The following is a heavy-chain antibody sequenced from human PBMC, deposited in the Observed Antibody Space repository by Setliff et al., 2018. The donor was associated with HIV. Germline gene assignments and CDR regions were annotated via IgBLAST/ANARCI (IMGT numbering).Heavy chain of an antibody. CDR1: GFTFSSKG. CDR2: IWYDGSNK. J-gene: IGHJ4*02. Sequence: GGSLRLSCAASGFTFSSKGMHWVRQAPGKGLEWVAIIWYDGSNKYYADSVKGRFTISRDKSKNTLYLQMNSLRAEDTDLYYCVTVGDYDSSGYYRYWGKG. D-gene: IGHD3-22*01. CDR3: VTVGDYDSSGYYRY. V-gene: IGHV3-33*01.